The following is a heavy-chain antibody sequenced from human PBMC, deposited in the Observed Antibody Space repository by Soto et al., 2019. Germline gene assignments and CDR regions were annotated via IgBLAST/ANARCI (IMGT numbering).Heavy chain of an antibody. CDR2: IYYSGST. Sequence: QVQLQESGPGLVKPSQTLSLTCTVSGGSISSGGDYWSWIRQHPGKGLEWIGYIYYSGSTYYNPSLKCRVTLSVDTSKNHFSLKLSSVTAADTAVYYCARATPYYYYGMDVWGQGTTVTVSS. V-gene: IGHV4-31*03. D-gene: IGHD2-15*01. J-gene: IGHJ6*02. CDR3: ARATPYYYYGMDV. CDR1: GGSISSGGDY.